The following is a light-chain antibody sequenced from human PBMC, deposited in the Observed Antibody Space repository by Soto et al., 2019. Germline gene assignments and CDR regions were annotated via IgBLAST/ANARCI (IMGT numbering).Light chain of an antibody. CDR2: WAS. CDR3: QQYYTSWRS. Sequence: DIVMTQSPDSLAVSLGERATINCKSSQSILYNSNNKNYVAWYQQKPGQPPKLLINWASTRESGVPDRFSGSGSGTDFTLTISSLQAEDVAVYYCQQYYTSWRSFGQGTKVDIK. CDR1: QSILYNSNNKNY. J-gene: IGKJ1*01. V-gene: IGKV4-1*01.